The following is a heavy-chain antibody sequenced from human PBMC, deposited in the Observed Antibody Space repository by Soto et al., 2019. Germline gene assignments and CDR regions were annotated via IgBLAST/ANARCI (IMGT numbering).Heavy chain of an antibody. V-gene: IGHV4-59*01. CDR2: IYYSGST. J-gene: IGHJ5*02. CDR1: GGSISSYY. D-gene: IGHD3-10*01. Sequence: SETLSLTCTVSGGSISSYYWSWIRQPPGKGLEWIGYIYYSGSTNYDPSLKSRVTISVDTSKNQFSLKLSSVTAADTAVYYCARETGGWFDPWGQGTLVTVSS. CDR3: ARETGGWFDP.